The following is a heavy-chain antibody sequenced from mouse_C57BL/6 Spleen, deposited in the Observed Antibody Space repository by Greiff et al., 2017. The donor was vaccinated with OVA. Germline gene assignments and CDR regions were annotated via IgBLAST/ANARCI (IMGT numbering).Heavy chain of an antibody. J-gene: IGHJ4*01. D-gene: IGHD1-1*01. V-gene: IGHV1-52*01. CDR3: ARDDYGKDAMDD. Sequence: QVQLQQPGAELVRPGSSVKLSCKASGYTFTSYWMHWVKQRPIQGLEWIGNIDPSDSETHYNQKFTDKATLTVDKSSSTAYMQLSSLTSEDSAVYYCARDDYGKDAMDDWGQGTSVTVSA. CDR1: GYTFTSYW. CDR2: IDPSDSET.